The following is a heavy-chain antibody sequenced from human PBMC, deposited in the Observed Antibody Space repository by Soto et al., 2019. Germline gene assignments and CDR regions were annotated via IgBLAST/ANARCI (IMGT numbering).Heavy chain of an antibody. CDR1: GYTFTSYG. D-gene: IGHD4-17*01. CDR2: ISAYNGNT. CDR3: ASMNFQIDYGGNSEYFQH. J-gene: IGHJ1*01. Sequence: QVQLVQSGAEVKKPGASVKVSCKASGYTFTSYGISWVRQAPGQGLEWMGWISAYNGNTNYAQKLQGRVTMTTDTSTSTAYMELRSLRSDDTAVYYCASMNFQIDYGGNSEYFQHLGQGTLVTVSS. V-gene: IGHV1-18*01.